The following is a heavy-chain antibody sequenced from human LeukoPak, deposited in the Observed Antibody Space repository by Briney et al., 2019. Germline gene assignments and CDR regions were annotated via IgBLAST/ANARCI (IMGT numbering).Heavy chain of an antibody. CDR2: VWYDGSNK. V-gene: IGHV3-33*03. Sequence: GGSLRLSCEASGFTFSSYGMHWVRQAPGKGLEWVALVWYDGSNKKYADSVKGRFTISRDSPKNTLYLQMNSLLTDDTAVYYCTKDQEVATIGGYFDSWGQGALVTVSS. CDR3: TKDQEVATIGGYFDS. CDR1: GFTFSSYG. D-gene: IGHD5-24*01. J-gene: IGHJ4*03.